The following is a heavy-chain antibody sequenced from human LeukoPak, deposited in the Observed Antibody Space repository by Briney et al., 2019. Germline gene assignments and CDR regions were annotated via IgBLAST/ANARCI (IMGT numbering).Heavy chain of an antibody. CDR2: IYHSGST. V-gene: IGHV4-38-2*02. CDR1: GYSISSGYY. Sequence: PSETLSLTCTVSGYSISSGYYWDWIRQPPGKGLEWIGSIYHSGSTYYNPSLKSRVTISVDTSKNQFSLKLSSVTAADTAVYYCAGLVGVGTGAFDIWGQGTMVTVSS. D-gene: IGHD1-26*01. J-gene: IGHJ3*02. CDR3: AGLVGVGTGAFDI.